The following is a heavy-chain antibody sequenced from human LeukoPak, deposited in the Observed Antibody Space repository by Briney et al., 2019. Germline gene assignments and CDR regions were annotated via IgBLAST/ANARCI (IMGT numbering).Heavy chain of an antibody. CDR2: ISYDGSNK. CDR1: GFTFSSYA. Sequence: GGSLRLSCAASGFTFSSYAMHWVRQAPGKGLEWVTFISYDGSNKYCADSVKGRFTISRDNSKNTLYLQMNSLRAEDTAVYYCARTYDFGIGPPGDAFDNWGQGTLVTVFS. CDR3: ARTYDFGIGPPGDAFDN. D-gene: IGHD3-3*01. J-gene: IGHJ3*02. V-gene: IGHV3-30-3*01.